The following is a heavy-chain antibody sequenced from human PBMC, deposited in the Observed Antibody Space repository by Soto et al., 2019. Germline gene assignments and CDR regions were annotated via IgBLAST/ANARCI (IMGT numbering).Heavy chain of an antibody. CDR2: IIPIFGTA. V-gene: IGHV1-69*13. CDR1: GGTFSSYA. Sequence: GASVKVSCKASGGTFSSYAISCVRQSPGQGLEWMGGIIPIFGTANYAQKFQGRVTITADESTSTAYMELSSLRSEDTAVYYCARDPDGYFDYWGQGTLVTVSS. CDR3: ARDPDGYFDY. D-gene: IGHD4-17*01. J-gene: IGHJ4*02.